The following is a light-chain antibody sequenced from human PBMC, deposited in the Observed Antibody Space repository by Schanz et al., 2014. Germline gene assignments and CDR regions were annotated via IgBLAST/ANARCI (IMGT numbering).Light chain of an antibody. J-gene: IGLJ3*02. CDR3: TSYTSSRTWV. CDR1: SSDIGGYNY. Sequence: QSVLTQPPSASGSPGQSVTISCTGTSSDIGGYNYVSWYQQHPGKAPKVMIYEVTKRPSGVPDRFSGSKSGNTASLTISGLQAEDEADYYCTSYTSSRTWVFGGGTKLTVL. CDR2: EVT. V-gene: IGLV2-8*01.